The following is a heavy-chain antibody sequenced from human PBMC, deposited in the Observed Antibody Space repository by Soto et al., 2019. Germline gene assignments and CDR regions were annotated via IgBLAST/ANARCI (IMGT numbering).Heavy chain of an antibody. V-gene: IGHV3-11*01. Sequence: GGSLRLSCAASGFXFSDYYMSWIRQAPGKGLEWVSYISSSGSTIYYYADSVKGRFTISRDNAKNSLYLQMNSLRAEDTAVYYCARGRSSSVYFDYWGQGTLVTVSS. CDR1: GFXFSDYY. J-gene: IGHJ4*02. D-gene: IGHD6-6*01. CDR2: ISSSGSTI. CDR3: ARGRSSSVYFDY.